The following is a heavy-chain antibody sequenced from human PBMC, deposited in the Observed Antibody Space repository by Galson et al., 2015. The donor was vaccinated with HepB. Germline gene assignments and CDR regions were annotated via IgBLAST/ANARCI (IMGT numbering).Heavy chain of an antibody. CDR3: ARDRMSWARTYYYSYYGMDV. Sequence: SETLSLTCAVYGGSFSGYYWSWIRQPPGKGLEWIGEINHGGSTNYNPSLKSRATISVDTSKNQFSLKLSSVTAADTAVYYCARDRMSWARTYYYSYYGMDVWGQGTTVTVSS. D-gene: IGHD3-16*01. J-gene: IGHJ6*02. V-gene: IGHV4-34*01. CDR2: INHGGST. CDR1: GGSFSGYY.